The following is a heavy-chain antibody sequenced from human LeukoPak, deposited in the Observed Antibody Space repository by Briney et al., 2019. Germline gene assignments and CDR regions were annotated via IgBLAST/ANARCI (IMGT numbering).Heavy chain of an antibody. CDR2: ISSSSSYI. V-gene: IGHV3-21*01. Sequence: KAGGSLRLSCAASGFTFSSYSMNWVRQAPGKGLEWVSSISSSSSYIYYADSVKDRFTISRDNAKNSLYLQMNSLRAEDTAVYYCAREYGGNSFGYQYWGQGTLVTVSS. D-gene: IGHD4-23*01. J-gene: IGHJ4*02. CDR1: GFTFSSYS. CDR3: AREYGGNSFGYQY.